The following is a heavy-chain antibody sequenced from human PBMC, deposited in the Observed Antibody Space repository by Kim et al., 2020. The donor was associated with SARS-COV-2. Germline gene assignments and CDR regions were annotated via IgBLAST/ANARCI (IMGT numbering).Heavy chain of an antibody. CDR2: IRSKANSYAT. Sequence: GGSLRLSCAASGFTFSGSAMHWVRQASGRGLEWVGRIRSKANSYATAYDASVKGRFTISRDDSKNTAYLQMNSLKTEDTAVYYCTTQSAGDGGWGQGTLVTVSS. CDR1: GFTFSGSA. D-gene: IGHD1-1*01. J-gene: IGHJ4*02. V-gene: IGHV3-73*01. CDR3: TTQSAGDGG.